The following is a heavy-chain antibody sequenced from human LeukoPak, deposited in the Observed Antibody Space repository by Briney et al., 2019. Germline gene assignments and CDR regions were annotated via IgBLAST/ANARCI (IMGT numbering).Heavy chain of an antibody. V-gene: IGHV3-66*01. CDR2: IYAGGST. Sequence: GGSLRLSCAASGFTVSSNYMSWVRQAPGKGLEWVSVIYAGGSTYYADSVKGRFTISRDNSKNTLYLQMNSLRAEDTAVYYCARDRGGYYFDYWGQGTLVTVSS. CDR1: GFTVSSNY. CDR3: ARDRGGYYFDY. J-gene: IGHJ4*02. D-gene: IGHD2-15*01.